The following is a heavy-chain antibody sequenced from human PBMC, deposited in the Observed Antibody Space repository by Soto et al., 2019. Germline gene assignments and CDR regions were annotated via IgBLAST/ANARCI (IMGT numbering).Heavy chain of an antibody. J-gene: IGHJ6*02. CDR3: ARRIASAGTVYGMDV. Sequence: SETLSLTCTVSGGSISSSSYYWGWIRQPPGKGLERIGSIYYSGSTYYNTSLKSRVTISVDTTKNQFSLKLSSVTAADTSVYYCARRIASAGTVYGMDVWGQGTTVTDSS. V-gene: IGHV4-39*01. CDR1: GGSISSSSYY. CDR2: IYYSGST. D-gene: IGHD6-13*01.